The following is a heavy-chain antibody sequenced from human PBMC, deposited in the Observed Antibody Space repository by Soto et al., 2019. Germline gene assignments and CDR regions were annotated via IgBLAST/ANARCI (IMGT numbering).Heavy chain of an antibody. Sequence: QVQLQESGPGLVKPSQTLSLTCTVSGGSISSGGYYWSWIRQHPGKGLEWIGYIYYSGSTYYNPSLKSRVTISVDTSKNQFSLKLSSVTAADTAVYYCARESKRGNTMVRGVIKDWGQGTLVTVSS. CDR3: ARESKRGNTMVRGVIKD. D-gene: IGHD3-10*01. CDR1: GGSISSGGYY. J-gene: IGHJ4*02. V-gene: IGHV4-31*03. CDR2: IYYSGST.